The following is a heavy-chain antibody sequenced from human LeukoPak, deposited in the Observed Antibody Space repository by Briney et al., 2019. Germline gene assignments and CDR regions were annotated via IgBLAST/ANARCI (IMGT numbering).Heavy chain of an antibody. Sequence: GASVKVSCKASGYTFTGYYMHWVRQAPGQGLEWMGWINPNSGGTNYAQKFQGRVTMTRDTSISTAYMELSRLRSDDTAVYYCARALSPGYCSSTSCRDSDYWGQGTLVTVSS. V-gene: IGHV1-2*02. D-gene: IGHD2-2*03. J-gene: IGHJ4*02. CDR2: INPNSGGT. CDR1: GYTFTGYY. CDR3: ARALSPGYCSSTSCRDSDY.